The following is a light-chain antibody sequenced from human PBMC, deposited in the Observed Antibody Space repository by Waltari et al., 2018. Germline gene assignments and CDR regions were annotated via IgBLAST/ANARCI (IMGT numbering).Light chain of an antibody. Sequence: QSALAQPPSASGSPGQSVTIACTGSSSDVGAYDFVSWYQQHPGKAPKRRIYEVTERPSGVPDRFSGSKSGNTASLTVSGLQAEDEADYYCSSYGGRYTLIFGGGTKLTVL. CDR1: SSDVGAYDF. V-gene: IGLV2-8*01. J-gene: IGLJ2*01. CDR2: EVT. CDR3: SSYGGRYTLI.